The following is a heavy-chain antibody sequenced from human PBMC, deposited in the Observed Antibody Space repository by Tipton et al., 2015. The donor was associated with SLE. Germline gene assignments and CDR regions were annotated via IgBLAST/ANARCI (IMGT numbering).Heavy chain of an antibody. V-gene: IGHV3-74*01. CDR1: GFTFSSYW. CDR2: INSDGSST. Sequence: SLRLSCAASGFTFSSYWMHWVRRAPGKGLVWVSRINSDGSSTSYADSVKGRFTISRDNAKNTLYLQMNSLRAEDTAVYYCARKGIAVAGTYYYYYGMDVWGQGTTVTVSS. J-gene: IGHJ6*02. CDR3: ARKGIAVAGTYYYYYGMDV. D-gene: IGHD6-19*01.